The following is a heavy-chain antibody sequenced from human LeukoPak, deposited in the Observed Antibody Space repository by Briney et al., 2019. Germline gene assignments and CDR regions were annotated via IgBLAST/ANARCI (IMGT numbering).Heavy chain of an antibody. CDR1: GGSISSYY. V-gene: IGHV4-59*01. CDR2: IYYSGST. Sequence: PSETLSLTCTVSGGSISSYYWSWIRQPPGKGLEWIGHIYYSGSTNYNPSLKSRVTISVDTSKNQFSLKLSSVTAADTAVYYCARGGGTIFGVVIIPVDWFDPWGQGTLVTVSS. CDR3: ARGGGTIFGVVIIPVDWFDP. D-gene: IGHD3-3*01. J-gene: IGHJ5*02.